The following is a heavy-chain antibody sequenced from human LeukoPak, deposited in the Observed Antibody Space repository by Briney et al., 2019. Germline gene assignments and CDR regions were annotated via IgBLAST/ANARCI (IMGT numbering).Heavy chain of an antibody. D-gene: IGHD6-13*01. CDR2: INPST. CDR3: ARAYSSSWYYFDF. CDR1: GYTFTSYY. V-gene: IGHV1-46*01. Sequence: ASVKVSCKASGYTFTSYYMHWVRQAPGQGLEWMGIINPSTTYAQKFQGRVTMTRDTSTSTVYMELSSLRSEDTAVYYCARAYSSSWYYFDFWGQGTPVTVSS. J-gene: IGHJ4*02.